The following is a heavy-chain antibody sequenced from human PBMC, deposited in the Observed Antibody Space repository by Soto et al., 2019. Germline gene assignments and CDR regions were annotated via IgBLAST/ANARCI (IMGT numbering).Heavy chain of an antibody. D-gene: IGHD2-15*01. V-gene: IGHV1-2*02. Sequence: ASVKVSCKASXXTFTAFYMNWVRQAPGQGIEWMGSINPNTGVXRXXXXXXXXXXXXXDTSIXTAYMELTRLTSDDTAVYYCTTLRLHPWGEGTLVTVSS. CDR2: INPNTGVX. CDR1: XXTFTAFY. CDR3: TTLRLHP. J-gene: IGHJ5*02.